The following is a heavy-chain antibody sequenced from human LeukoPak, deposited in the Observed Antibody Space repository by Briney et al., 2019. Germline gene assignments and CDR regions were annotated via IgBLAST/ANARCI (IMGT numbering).Heavy chain of an antibody. CDR2: ISGSGTSA. D-gene: IGHD5-24*01. CDR1: GFTFSSYA. V-gene: IGHV3-23*01. Sequence: GGSLRLSCAASGFTFSSYAMTWVRQAPGEGLQWVSGISGSGTSAYYADSVRGRFTISRDNSKNSLYLQMNSLRAEDTAVYYCARGMGHFDYWGQGTLVTVSS. CDR3: ARGMGHFDY. J-gene: IGHJ4*02.